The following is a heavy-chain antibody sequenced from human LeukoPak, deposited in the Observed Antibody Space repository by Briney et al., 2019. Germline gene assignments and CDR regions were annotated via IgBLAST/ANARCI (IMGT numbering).Heavy chain of an antibody. CDR2: IYYSGST. D-gene: IGHD3-22*01. Sequence: SETLSLTCTVSGGSISGYYWTWIRQPPGKGLEYIGYIYYSGSTNHNPSLKSRVTISVDTSKNQFYLKLSSMTAADTAVYYRARGIDSSNYYLYFDLWGRGTLVTVSS. J-gene: IGHJ2*01. CDR3: ARGIDSSNYYLYFDL. CDR1: GGSISGYY. V-gene: IGHV4-59*12.